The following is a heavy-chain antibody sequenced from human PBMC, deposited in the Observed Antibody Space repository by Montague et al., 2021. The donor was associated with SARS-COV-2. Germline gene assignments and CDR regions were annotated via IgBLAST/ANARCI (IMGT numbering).Heavy chain of an antibody. V-gene: IGHV3-21*01. J-gene: IGHJ4*02. CDR2: ISSSSNNV. D-gene: IGHD3-16*02. CDR3: ARVWAPYDYVWGSYRYFDY. CDR1: GFTFSSYS. Sequence: SLSLSFSVSGFTFSSYSVTWVRQAPGKGLEWVSSISSSSNNVHYADSVKGRFTISRDNAKNSLYLQMNSLRVDDTAVYYCARVWAPYDYVWGSYRYFDYWGQGTLVTVS.